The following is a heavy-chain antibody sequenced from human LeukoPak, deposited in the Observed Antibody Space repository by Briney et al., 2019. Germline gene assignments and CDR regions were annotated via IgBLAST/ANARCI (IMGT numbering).Heavy chain of an antibody. Sequence: GESLKISCKGSGYSFTRYWIRWVRQMPGRGLEWMGIIYPGDSDPRYSPSFQGQVTISADKSISTAFLQWSSLKASDTAMYYCARRRYCSGGTRYGVDYWGQGTLVTVSS. V-gene: IGHV5-51*01. CDR2: IYPGDSDP. J-gene: IGHJ4*02. CDR3: ARRRYCSGGTRYGVDY. D-gene: IGHD2-15*01. CDR1: GYSFTRYW.